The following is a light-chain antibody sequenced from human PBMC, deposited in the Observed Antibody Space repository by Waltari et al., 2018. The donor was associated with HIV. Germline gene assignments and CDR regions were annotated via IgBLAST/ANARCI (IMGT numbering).Light chain of an antibody. J-gene: IGLJ1*01. V-gene: IGLV3-21*02. CDR3: QVWDMTSDHFV. Sequence: SYILTQPPSVSVAPGQTARVTCGGNNIGGKSVHRYRQKLGQAPVLAVYDDVERPSGMSDQISGSKLGNTATLFISRADVGDEAEYYCQVWDMTSDHFVFGPGTTVTVL. CDR2: DDV. CDR1: NIGGKS.